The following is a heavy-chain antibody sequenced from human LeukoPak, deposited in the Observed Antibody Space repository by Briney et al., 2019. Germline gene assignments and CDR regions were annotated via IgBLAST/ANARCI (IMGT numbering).Heavy chain of an antibody. CDR2: IYYSGST. D-gene: IGHD3-22*01. V-gene: IGHV4-39*07. CDR1: GGSISSSSYY. Sequence: SETLSLTCTVSGGSISSSSYYWGWIRQPPGKGLEWIGSIYYSGSTYYNPSLKSRVTISVDTSKNQFSLKLSSVTAADTAVYYCARDTYYYNSGTSWSDXFDIWGXXTMVIVS. CDR3: ARDTYYYNSGTSWSDXFDI. J-gene: IGHJ3*02.